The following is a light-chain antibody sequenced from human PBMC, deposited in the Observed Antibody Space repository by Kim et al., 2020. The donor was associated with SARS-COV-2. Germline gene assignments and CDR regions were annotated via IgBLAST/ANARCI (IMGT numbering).Light chain of an antibody. CDR2: YDS. CDR3: QVWDSSSDHVV. V-gene: IGLV3-21*04. CDR1: NIGSKN. J-gene: IGLJ2*01. Sequence: SYELTQPPSVSLAPGKTARITCGGNNIGSKNVHWYQQKPGQAPVLVISYDSDRPSGIPERFSGSNSGNTATLTISRVEAGDEADYYCQVWDSSSDHVVFGGGTQLTVL.